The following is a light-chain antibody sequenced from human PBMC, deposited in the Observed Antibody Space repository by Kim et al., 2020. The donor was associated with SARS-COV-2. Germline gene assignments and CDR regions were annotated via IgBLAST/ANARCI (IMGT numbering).Light chain of an antibody. V-gene: IGLV3-1*01. Sequence: SYELTQPPSVSVSLGQTASITCSGDKLGDKYACWYQQKPGQSPILVIYEDSNRPSGIPERFSGSNSGNTATLTISGTQAMDEADYYCQEWGSSNVVFGGGTQLTVL. CDR1: KLGDKY. CDR2: EDS. J-gene: IGLJ2*01. CDR3: QEWGSSNVV.